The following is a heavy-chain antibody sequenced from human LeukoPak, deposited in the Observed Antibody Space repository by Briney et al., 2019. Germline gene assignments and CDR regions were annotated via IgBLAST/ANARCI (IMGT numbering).Heavy chain of an antibody. CDR3: ARNTVSAAGDY. CDR2: KKEDGSEE. D-gene: IGHD4-17*01. CDR1: GFTLRSSW. V-gene: IGHV3-7*01. Sequence: PGGSLRLSCAASGFTLRSSWMTWVRQAPGKGLEWVANKKEDGSEENYVDSVKGRFTISRDNAKNSLYLQMNSLGAEDTAVYYCARNTVSAAGDYWGQGTLVIVSS. J-gene: IGHJ4*02.